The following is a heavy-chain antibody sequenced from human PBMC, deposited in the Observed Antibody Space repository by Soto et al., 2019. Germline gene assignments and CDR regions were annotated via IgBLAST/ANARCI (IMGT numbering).Heavy chain of an antibody. CDR2: ISAYNGNT. J-gene: IGHJ6*02. D-gene: IGHD6-13*01. CDR1: GYTFTSYG. CDR3: ASFSIAATDPYGMDV. Sequence: QVQLVQSGAEVKKPGASVKVSCKASGYTFTSYGISWVRQAPGQGLEWMGWISAYNGNTNYAQKPQCSFTXXTATSTSTAYMELRSLRSDDTAVYYCASFSIAATDPYGMDVWGQGTTVTVSS. V-gene: IGHV1-18*01.